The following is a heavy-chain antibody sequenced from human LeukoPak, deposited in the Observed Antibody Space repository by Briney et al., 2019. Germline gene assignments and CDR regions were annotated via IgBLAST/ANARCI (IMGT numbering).Heavy chain of an antibody. V-gene: IGHV1-46*01. CDR1: GYTFTNYY. Sequence: ASVEVSCKASGYTFTNYYMHWVRQAPGQGLEWMGTINPSGGGTSYSPKFQGRVTMTTDTSTSTVYMELISLRSEDTAVYYCARRSGWIWGQGSLVTVSS. J-gene: IGHJ4*02. CDR3: ARRSGWI. D-gene: IGHD6-19*01. CDR2: INPSGGGT.